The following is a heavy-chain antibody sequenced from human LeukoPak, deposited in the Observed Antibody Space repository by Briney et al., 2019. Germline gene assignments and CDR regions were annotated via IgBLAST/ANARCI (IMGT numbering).Heavy chain of an antibody. CDR2: ISERGGST. Sequence: GGSLRLSCAASGFTFSNAWMSWVRQAPGKGLEWVSGISERGGSTNYADSVKGRFIISRDTSKNTVYLQMNSLRVDDTAVYFCAKRGIVIRAVIIIGFHKEAYYFDYWGQGILVTLSS. J-gene: IGHJ4*02. CDR1: GFTFSNAW. CDR3: AKRGIVIRAVIIIGFHKEAYYFDY. V-gene: IGHV3-23*01. D-gene: IGHD3-10*01.